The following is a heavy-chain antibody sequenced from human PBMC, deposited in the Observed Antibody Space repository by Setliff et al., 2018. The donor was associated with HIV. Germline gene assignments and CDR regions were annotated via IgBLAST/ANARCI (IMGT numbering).Heavy chain of an antibody. CDR3: ATLARFAPDY. J-gene: IGHJ4*02. Sequence: GGSLRLSCAASGFTFSTYSMNWVRQSPAKGLEWVALIWIDGNRKEYADSVKGRFTISRDNSKNTVYLQMSTLRAEDTAIYSCATLARFAPDYWSQGTQVTVSS. CDR1: GFTFSTYS. V-gene: IGHV3-33*08. CDR2: IWIDGNRK.